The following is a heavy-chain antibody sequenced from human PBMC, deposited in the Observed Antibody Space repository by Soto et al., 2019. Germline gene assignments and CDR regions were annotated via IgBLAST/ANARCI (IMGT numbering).Heavy chain of an antibody. CDR3: ASSSIAVAGTLDY. Sequence: HVQLVQSGAEVKKPGSSVKVSCKASGGTFSSYTISWVRQAPGQGLEWMGRIIPILGIANYAQKFQGRVTITADKSTSTAYMELSSLRSEDTAVYYCASSSIAVAGTLDYWGQGTLVTVSS. CDR2: IIPILGIA. J-gene: IGHJ4*02. V-gene: IGHV1-69*02. D-gene: IGHD6-19*01. CDR1: GGTFSSYT.